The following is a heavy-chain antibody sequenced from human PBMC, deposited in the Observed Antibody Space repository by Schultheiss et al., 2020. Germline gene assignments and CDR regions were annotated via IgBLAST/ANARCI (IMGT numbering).Heavy chain of an antibody. CDR3: ASHDTYYYDSSGSKRDY. D-gene: IGHD3-22*01. V-gene: IGHV3-21*01. CDR2: ISSSSGYI. J-gene: IGHJ4*02. CDR1: GFTFSSYA. Sequence: GGSLRLSCAASGFTFSSYAMNWVRQAPGKGLEWVSSISSSSGYIYYTDSVEGRFIISRDNAKNSLYLQMNSLRAEDTAVYYCASHDTYYYDSSGSKRDYWGQGTLVTGYS.